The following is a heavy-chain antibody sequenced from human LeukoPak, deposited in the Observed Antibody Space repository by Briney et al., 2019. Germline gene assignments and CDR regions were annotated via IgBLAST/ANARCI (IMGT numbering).Heavy chain of an antibody. CDR2: IHKDGRVM. V-gene: IGHV3-7*03. CDR3: ASSHDSSGND. J-gene: IGHJ4*02. CDR1: RFSFSTYW. Sequence: GESLRLSCAASRFSFSTYWMPRVRQAPGKGLDWVVNIHKDGRVMFYAASVKGRFTISRDNAKNSLYLDMNSLRDEDTAIYYCASSHDSSGNDWGQGTLVTVTS. D-gene: IGHD3-22*01.